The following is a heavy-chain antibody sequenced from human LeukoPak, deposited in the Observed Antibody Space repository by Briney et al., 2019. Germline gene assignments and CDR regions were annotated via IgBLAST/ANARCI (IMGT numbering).Heavy chain of an antibody. CDR2: FDPEDGET. Sequence: ASVKVSCKVSGYTLTELSMHWVRQAPGKGLEWMGGFDPEDGETIYAQKFQGRVTMTEDTSTDTAYMELSSLRSEDTAVYYCATVGAKYYGSGSYHFDYWGQGTLVTVSS. V-gene: IGHV1-24*01. CDR1: GYTLTELS. CDR3: ATVGAKYYGSGSYHFDY. J-gene: IGHJ4*02. D-gene: IGHD3-10*01.